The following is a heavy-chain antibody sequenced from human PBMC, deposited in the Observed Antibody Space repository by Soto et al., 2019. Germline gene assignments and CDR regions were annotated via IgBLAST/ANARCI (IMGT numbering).Heavy chain of an antibody. CDR2: ISSSGSTI. Sequence: GGSLRLSCAASGFTFSDYYMSWIRQAPGKGLEGVSYISSSGSTIYYADSVKGRFTISRHNAKNSLYLQMNSLRAEDTAVYYCARANGRNYYDSSGHPPGYWGQGTLVTVSS. J-gene: IGHJ4*02. D-gene: IGHD3-22*01. V-gene: IGHV3-11*01. CDR3: ARANGRNYYDSSGHPPGY. CDR1: GFTFSDYY.